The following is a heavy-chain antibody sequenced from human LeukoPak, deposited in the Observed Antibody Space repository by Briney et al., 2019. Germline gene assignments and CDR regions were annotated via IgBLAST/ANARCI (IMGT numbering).Heavy chain of an antibody. V-gene: IGHV3-49*04. CDR2: IRSKAYGGTT. Sequence: GGSLRLSCTASGFTFGDYAMSWVRQAPGKGLEWVGFIRSKAYGGTTEYAASVKGRFTISRDDSKSIAYLQTNSLKTEDTAVYYCTRALYYYYYYMDVWGKGTTVTVSS. J-gene: IGHJ6*03. CDR3: TRALYYYYYYMDV. CDR1: GFTFGDYA.